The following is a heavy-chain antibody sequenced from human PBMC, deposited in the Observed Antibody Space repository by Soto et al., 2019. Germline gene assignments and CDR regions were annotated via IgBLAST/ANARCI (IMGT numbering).Heavy chain of an antibody. CDR1: GGSISSGDYY. CDR2: IYYSGST. V-gene: IGHV4-30-4*01. D-gene: IGHD1-26*01. CDR3: AREGGIVGATTVDY. J-gene: IGHJ4*02. Sequence: QVQLQESGPGLVKPSQTLSLTCTVSGGSISSGDYYWSWIRQPPGKGLEWIGYIYYSGSTYYNPSLKRRVTISVDTSKNQFPLKLSSVTAADTAVYYCAREGGIVGATTVDYWGQGTLVTVSS.